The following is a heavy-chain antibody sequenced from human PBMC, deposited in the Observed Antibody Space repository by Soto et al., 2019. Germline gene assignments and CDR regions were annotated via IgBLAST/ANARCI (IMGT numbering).Heavy chain of an antibody. J-gene: IGHJ5*02. D-gene: IGHD3-3*01. CDR2: IYYSGST. CDR3: AEQYPTIFGVVMGVQVWFDP. CDR1: GGSISSSSYY. V-gene: IGHV4-39*01. Sequence: SETLSLTCTVSGGSISSSSYYWGWIRQPPGKGLEWIGSIYYSGSTYYNPSLKSRVTISVDTSKNQFSLKLSSVTAADTAVYYCAEQYPTIFGVVMGVQVWFDPWGQGTLVT.